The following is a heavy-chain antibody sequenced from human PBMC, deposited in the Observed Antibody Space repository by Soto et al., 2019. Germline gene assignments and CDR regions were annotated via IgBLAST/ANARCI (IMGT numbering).Heavy chain of an antibody. Sequence: QVQLVQSGAEVKKPGASVKVSCKSSGYTFTGYYMHWGRQAPGQGLEWMGWINPNSGGKNYAQKFQGWVTMTRETSISSDYMELSRLISEDTDVYYCARDSGIYGDHFDYWGQGTLVTVSS. D-gene: IGHD4-17*01. V-gene: IGHV1-2*04. CDR3: ARDSGIYGDHFDY. CDR1: GYTFTGYY. J-gene: IGHJ4*02. CDR2: INPNSGGK.